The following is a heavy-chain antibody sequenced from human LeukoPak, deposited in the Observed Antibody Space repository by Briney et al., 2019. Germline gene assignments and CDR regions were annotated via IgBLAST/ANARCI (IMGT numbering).Heavy chain of an antibody. CDR3: AKDPPSSSWYLPLDDAFDI. J-gene: IGHJ3*02. V-gene: IGHV3-23*01. D-gene: IGHD6-13*01. Sequence: PGGSLRLSCAASGFTFSSYAMSWVRQAPGKGLEWVSAISGSGGSTYYADSVKGRFTISRDNSKNTLYLQMNSLRAEDTAVYYCAKDPPSSSWYLPLDDAFDIWGQETMVTVSS. CDR2: ISGSGGST. CDR1: GFTFSSYA.